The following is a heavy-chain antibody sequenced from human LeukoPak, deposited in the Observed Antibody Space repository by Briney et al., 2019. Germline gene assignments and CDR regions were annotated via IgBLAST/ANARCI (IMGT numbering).Heavy chain of an antibody. CDR1: GGSISSYY. J-gene: IGHJ4*02. CDR2: IYYSGST. V-gene: IGHV4-59*01. D-gene: IGHD3-3*01. CDR3: ASRSSIWSGYQDTLYYFDS. Sequence: SETLSFTCTVSGGSISSYYWSWIRQPPGKRLEWIGHIYYSGSTNYNPSLKSRVTISVDTSKNQFSLKLSSVTAADPAVYYCASRSSIWSGYQDTLYYFDSWGQGTLVTVSS.